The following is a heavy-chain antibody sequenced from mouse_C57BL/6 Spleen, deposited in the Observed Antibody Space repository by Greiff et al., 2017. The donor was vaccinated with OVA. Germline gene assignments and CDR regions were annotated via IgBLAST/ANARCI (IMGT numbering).Heavy chain of an antibody. Sequence: EVQLVESEGGLVQPGRSMKLSCTASGFTFSAYYMDWVRQVPEKGLEWVANINYDGSSTYNVNSLKNRFIISRDKAKNILNLQMSSLKSEDTATYYCAKDNIYFDYWGQGTTLTVSS. V-gene: IGHV5-16*01. CDR3: AKDNIYFDY. CDR2: INYDGSST. CDR1: GFTFSAYY. J-gene: IGHJ2*01.